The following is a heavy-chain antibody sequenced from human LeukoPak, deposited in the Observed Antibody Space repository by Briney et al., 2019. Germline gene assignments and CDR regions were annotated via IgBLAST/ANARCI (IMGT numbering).Heavy chain of an antibody. Sequence: PGGSLRLSCAASGFTFSSYWMSWVRQAPGKGLEWVANIKQDGSGKYYVDSVKGRFTISRDNAKNSLYLQMNSLRAEDTAVYYCARDPYYYDSSGYNVRFDYWGQGTLVTVSS. CDR2: IKQDGSGK. V-gene: IGHV3-7*01. CDR1: GFTFSSYW. D-gene: IGHD3-22*01. J-gene: IGHJ4*02. CDR3: ARDPYYYDSSGYNVRFDY.